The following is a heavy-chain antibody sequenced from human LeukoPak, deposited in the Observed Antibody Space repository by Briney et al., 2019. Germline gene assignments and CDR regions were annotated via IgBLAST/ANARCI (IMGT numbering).Heavy chain of an antibody. CDR2: IYYSGST. CDR1: GGSISSYY. V-gene: IGHV4-59*12. J-gene: IGHJ4*02. CDR3: ARGRWFGEFTFDY. D-gene: IGHD3-10*01. Sequence: SETLSLTCTVSGGSISSYYWSWIRQPPGKGLEWIGYIYYSGSTNYNPSLKSRVTISVDTSKNQFSLKLSSVTAADTAVYYCARGRWFGEFTFDYWGQGTLVTVSS.